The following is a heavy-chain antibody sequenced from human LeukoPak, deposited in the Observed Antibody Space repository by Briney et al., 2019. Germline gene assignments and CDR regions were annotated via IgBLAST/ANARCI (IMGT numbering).Heavy chain of an antibody. CDR2: IIPILGIA. CDR3: AREEAARAYNWFDP. Sequence: SVKVSCKASGGTFSSYTLSWVRQAPGQGLEWMGRIIPILGIANYAQKFQGRVTITADKSTSTAYMELSSLRSEDTAVYYCAREEAARAYNWFDPWGQGTLVTVSS. V-gene: IGHV1-69*04. D-gene: IGHD6-6*01. J-gene: IGHJ5*02. CDR1: GGTFSSYT.